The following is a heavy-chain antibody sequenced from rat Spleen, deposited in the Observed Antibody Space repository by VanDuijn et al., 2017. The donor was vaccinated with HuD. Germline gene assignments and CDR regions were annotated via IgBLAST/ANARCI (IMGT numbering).Heavy chain of an antibody. J-gene: IGHJ1*01. V-gene: IGHV5S13*01. CDR2: ISTGGGNT. CDR1: GFTFSNYD. CDR3: SRNARTMGITTGYWYFDF. Sequence: EVQLVESGGGLVQPGRSLKLSCAASGFTFSNYDMAWVRQAPTKGLEWIASISTGGGNTYYRDSVKGRFTISRDNAKNTQYLQMDSLRSEDTATYYCSRNARTMGITTGYWYFDFWGPGTMVTVSS. D-gene: IGHD1-9*01.